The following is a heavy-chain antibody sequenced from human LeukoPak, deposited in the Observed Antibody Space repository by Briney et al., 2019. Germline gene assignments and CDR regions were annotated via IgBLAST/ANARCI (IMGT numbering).Heavy chain of an antibody. CDR3: ARDDMAKYGMDV. Sequence: KPSETLSLTCTVSGGSISSYYWSWIRQPPGKGLEWIGYIYYSGSTNYNPSLKSRVTISIDTSKNQFSLKLSSVTAADTAVHYCARDDMAKYGMDVWGQGTTVTVSS. J-gene: IGHJ6*02. CDR2: IYYSGST. V-gene: IGHV4-59*01. D-gene: IGHD3-9*01. CDR1: GGSISSYY.